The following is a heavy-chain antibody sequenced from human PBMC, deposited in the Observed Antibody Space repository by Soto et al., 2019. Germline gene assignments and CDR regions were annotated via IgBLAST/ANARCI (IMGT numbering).Heavy chain of an antibody. CDR2: IIPIFGTA. CDR1: GGTFSSYA. CDR3: ARADGASRGDAFDI. V-gene: IGHV1-69*12. Sequence: QVQLVQSGAEVKKPGSSVKVSCKASGGTFSSYAISWVRQAPGQGLEWMGGIIPIFGTANYAQKFQGRVTXIAXEXRSTAYMELSRLRSEDTAVYYCARADGASRGDAFDIWGQGTMVTVSS. D-gene: IGHD4-17*01. J-gene: IGHJ3*02.